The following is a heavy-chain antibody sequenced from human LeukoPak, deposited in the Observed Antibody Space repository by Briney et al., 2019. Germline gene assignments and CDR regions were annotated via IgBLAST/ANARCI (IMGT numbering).Heavy chain of an antibody. Sequence: TGGSLRLSCAASGFTFSSSWMTWVRQAPGRGLEWVANIKQDGGEKYYVDSVKGRFTISRDNAKNSLYLQMNSLRADDTAVYYCANPAAKLDYWGQGTLVTVSS. CDR1: GFTFSSSW. CDR2: IKQDGGEK. CDR3: ANPAAKLDY. V-gene: IGHV3-7*03. J-gene: IGHJ4*02. D-gene: IGHD2-15*01.